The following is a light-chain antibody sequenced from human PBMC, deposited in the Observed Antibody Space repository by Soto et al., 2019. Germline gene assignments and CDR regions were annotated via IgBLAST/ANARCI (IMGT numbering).Light chain of an antibody. Sequence: QSALTQPASVSGSPGQSLTISCTGTSTDIAPYNYVSWYQQHPGKAPKLIIYEVSYRPSGISNRFSGSKSGNTASLTISGLQAEDEADYYCSSYTSSTNYVFGTGTKLTVL. V-gene: IGLV2-14*01. CDR1: STDIAPYNY. CDR2: EVS. J-gene: IGLJ1*01. CDR3: SSYTSSTNYV.